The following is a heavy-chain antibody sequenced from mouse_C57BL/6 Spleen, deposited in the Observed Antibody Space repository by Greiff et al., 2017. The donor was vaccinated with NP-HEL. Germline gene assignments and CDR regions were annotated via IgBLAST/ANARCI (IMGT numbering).Heavy chain of an antibody. J-gene: IGHJ4*01. D-gene: IGHD2-5*01. Sequence: VKLVESGAELARPGASVKLSCKASGYTFTSYGISWVKQRTGQGLEWIGEIYPRSGNTYYNEKFKGKATLTADKSSSTAYMELRSLTSEDSAVYFCARSGIVTTYYAMDYWGQGTSVTVSS. CDR2: IYPRSGNT. CDR1: GYTFTSYG. V-gene: IGHV1-81*01. CDR3: ARSGIVTTYYAMDY.